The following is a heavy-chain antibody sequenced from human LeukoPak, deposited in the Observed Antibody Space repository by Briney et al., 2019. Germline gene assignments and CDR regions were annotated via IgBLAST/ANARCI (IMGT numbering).Heavy chain of an antibody. J-gene: IGHJ4*02. V-gene: IGHV5-51*01. Sequence: GESLKISFKGYGYSFTSYWIGWVRPMPGKGLEWMGIIYPYDSDTRYSPSFQGQVTISADKSINTAFLQWSSLKASDSAMYYCARPDSSSDYWGQGTLVTVSS. CDR2: IYPYDSDT. CDR3: ARPDSSSDY. D-gene: IGHD3-22*01. CDR1: GYSFTSYW.